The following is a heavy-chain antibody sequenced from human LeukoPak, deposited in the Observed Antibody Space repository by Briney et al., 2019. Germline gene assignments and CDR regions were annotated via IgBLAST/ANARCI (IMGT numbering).Heavy chain of an antibody. J-gene: IGHJ6*02. Sequence: PGGSLRLSCAASGFTFSSYWMSWVRQAPGMGLEWVANVKQDGSETYYVDSVKGRFTISRDNAKNSLYLQMNSLRVEDTAVYYCARALGYCSGGSCPEFHYYYYYGMDVWGQGTTVTVSS. D-gene: IGHD2-15*01. CDR1: GFTFSSYW. CDR2: VKQDGSET. V-gene: IGHV3-7*01. CDR3: ARALGYCSGGSCPEFHYYYYYGMDV.